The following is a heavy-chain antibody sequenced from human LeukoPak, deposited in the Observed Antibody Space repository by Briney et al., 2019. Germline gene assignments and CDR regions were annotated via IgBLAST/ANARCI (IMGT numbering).Heavy chain of an antibody. CDR2: IKQDGSEK. CDR3: ARVLRYRVGAFDI. CDR1: GFTFSNYW. J-gene: IGHJ3*02. D-gene: IGHD3-9*01. V-gene: IGHV3-7*01. Sequence: SGGSLRLSCAASGFTFSNYWMTWVRQAPGKGLEWVANIKQDGSEKYYVDSVKGRFTISRDNAKNSLYLQMNSLRAEDTAVYYCARVLRYRVGAFDIWGQGTMVTVSS.